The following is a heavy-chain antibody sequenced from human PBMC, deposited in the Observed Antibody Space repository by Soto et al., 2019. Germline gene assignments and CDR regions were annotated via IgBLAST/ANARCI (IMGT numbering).Heavy chain of an antibody. CDR2: INHGGNS. V-gene: IGHV4-34*01. D-gene: IGHD6-6*01. CDR3: AGREFSTSSFYYYYYAMDV. Sequence: SETLSLTCAMYGGSFSDYYWSWVHQPPGKGLEWIGEINHGGNSNYNPSLKSRVTISVDTSNNQFSLKLTSVTAADTGVYYCAGREFSTSSFYYYYYAMDVWGQGTTVTVSS. J-gene: IGHJ6*02. CDR1: GGSFSDYY.